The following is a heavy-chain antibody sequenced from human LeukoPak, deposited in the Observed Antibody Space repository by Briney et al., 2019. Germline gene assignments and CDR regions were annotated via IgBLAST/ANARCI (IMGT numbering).Heavy chain of an antibody. D-gene: IGHD2-2*01. J-gene: IGHJ6*02. Sequence: SETLSHTCTVSGGSISSSSYCWGWIRQPPGKGLEWIGSIYYSGSTDYNPSLKSRVTISVDTSKNQFSLKLSSVTAADTSVYYCAREGYCSSTSCGAYYGMDVWGQGTTVTVSS. CDR3: AREGYCSSTSCGAYYGMDV. CDR1: GGSISSSSYC. CDR2: IYYSGST. V-gene: IGHV4-39*01.